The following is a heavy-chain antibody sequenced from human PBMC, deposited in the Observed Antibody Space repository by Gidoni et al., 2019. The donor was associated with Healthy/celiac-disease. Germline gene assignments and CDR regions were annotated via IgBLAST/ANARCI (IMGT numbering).Heavy chain of an antibody. J-gene: IGHJ4*02. CDR3: ARSAINIAVAGPYFDY. CDR2: IYSGGRT. Sequence: EVQLVETGGGLIQPGGSLRLSCAASGFTVSSNYMSWVRQAPGKGLEWVSVIYSGGRTYYADSVKGRFTISRDNSKNTLYLQMNSLRAEDTAVYYCARSAINIAVAGPYFDYWGQGTLVTVSS. D-gene: IGHD6-19*01. V-gene: IGHV3-53*02. CDR1: GFTVSSNY.